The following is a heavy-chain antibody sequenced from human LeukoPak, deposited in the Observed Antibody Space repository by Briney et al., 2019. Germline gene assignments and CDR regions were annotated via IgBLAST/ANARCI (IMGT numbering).Heavy chain of an antibody. J-gene: IGHJ4*02. Sequence: GGSLRLSCAASGFTFDDYAMHWVRQAPGKGLEWVSGISWNSGSIGYADSVKGRFAISRDNAKNSLYLQMNSLRAEDTALYYCAKSLYSGYDYRPLPDYWGQGTLVTVSS. CDR2: ISWNSGSI. D-gene: IGHD5-12*01. V-gene: IGHV3-9*01. CDR3: AKSLYSGYDYRPLPDY. CDR1: GFTFDDYA.